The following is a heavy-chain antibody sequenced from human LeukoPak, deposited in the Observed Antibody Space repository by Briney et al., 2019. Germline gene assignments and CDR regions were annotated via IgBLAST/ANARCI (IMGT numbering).Heavy chain of an antibody. V-gene: IGHV3-23*01. D-gene: IGHD6-13*01. Sequence: PGGSLRLSCAASGFTFSSYAMSWVRQAPGKGLEWVSAISGSGGSTYYADSVKGRFTISRDNDQNSLYLQMNSLRAEDTAVYYCAGAPSSSRFDPWGQGTLVTVSS. CDR1: GFTFSSYA. CDR3: AGAPSSSRFDP. J-gene: IGHJ5*02. CDR2: ISGSGGST.